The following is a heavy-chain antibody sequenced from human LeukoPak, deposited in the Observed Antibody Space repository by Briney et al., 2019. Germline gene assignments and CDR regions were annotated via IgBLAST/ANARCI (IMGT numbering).Heavy chain of an antibody. Sequence: ASVKVSXKASGYTFTSYDINWVRQATGQGLEGMGWMNPNSGNTGYAQKFQGRVTMTRNTSISTAYMELSSLRSEDTAVYYCARVREVTFGGVILYYFDYWGQGTLVTVSS. J-gene: IGHJ4*02. V-gene: IGHV1-8*01. CDR1: GYTFTSYD. CDR2: MNPNSGNT. CDR3: ARVREVTFGGVILYYFDY. D-gene: IGHD3-16*02.